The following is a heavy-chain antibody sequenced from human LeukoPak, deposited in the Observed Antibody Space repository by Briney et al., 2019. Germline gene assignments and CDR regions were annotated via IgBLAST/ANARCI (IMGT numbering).Heavy chain of an antibody. CDR2: IYYSGST. CDR1: GGSISSHY. D-gene: IGHD2-15*01. CDR3: ARGVPYCSGGSCYRQYYFDY. Sequence: SETLSLTCTVSGGSISSHYWSWIRQPPGKGLEWIGYIYYSGSTNYNPSLKSRVTISVDTSKNQFSLKLSSVTAADTAVYYCARGVPYCSGGSCYRQYYFDYWGQGTLVTVSS. V-gene: IGHV4-59*11. J-gene: IGHJ4*02.